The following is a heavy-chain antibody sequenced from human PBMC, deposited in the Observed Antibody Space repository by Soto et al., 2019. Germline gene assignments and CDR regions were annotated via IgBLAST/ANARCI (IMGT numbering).Heavy chain of an antibody. J-gene: IGHJ6*02. CDR2: FIPIFGTA. D-gene: IGHD1-7*01. V-gene: IGHV1-69*01. CDR3: ARDTGTTERIVDYYGMDV. CDR1: GGTFSSYA. Sequence: QVQLVQSVAEVKKPGYSVKVSCKASGGTFSSYAISWVRQAPGRGLEWMGGFIPIFGTANYAQKFQGRVTITADESTSTAYMELSSLRSEDTAVYYCARDTGTTERIVDYYGMDVWGQGTTVTVSS.